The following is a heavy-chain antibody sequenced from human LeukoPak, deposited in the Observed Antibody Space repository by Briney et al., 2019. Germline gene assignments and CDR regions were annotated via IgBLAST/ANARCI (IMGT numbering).Heavy chain of an antibody. CDR1: GYTFTSYG. CDR2: ISAYNSNT. Sequence: ASVKVSCKASGYTFTSYGISWVRQAPGQGLEWMGWISAYNSNTNYAQKLQGRVTMTTDTSTSTAYMELSSLRSEDTAVYYCVSGNYPTFYYYGMDVWGQGTTVTVSS. V-gene: IGHV1-18*01. CDR3: VSGNYPTFYYYGMDV. J-gene: IGHJ6*02. D-gene: IGHD1-7*01.